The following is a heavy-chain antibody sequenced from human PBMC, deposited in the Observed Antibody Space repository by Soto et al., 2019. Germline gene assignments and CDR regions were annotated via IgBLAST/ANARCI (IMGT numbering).Heavy chain of an antibody. CDR1: GGSISSSSYY. D-gene: IGHD6-19*01. Sequence: SETLSLTCTVSGGSISSSSYYWGWIRQPPGKGLEWIGSIYYSGSTYYNPSLKSRVTISVDTSKNQFSLKLSSVTAADTAVYYCARQIAVELYDYWGQGTLVTVSS. J-gene: IGHJ4*02. CDR3: ARQIAVELYDY. V-gene: IGHV4-39*01. CDR2: IYYSGST.